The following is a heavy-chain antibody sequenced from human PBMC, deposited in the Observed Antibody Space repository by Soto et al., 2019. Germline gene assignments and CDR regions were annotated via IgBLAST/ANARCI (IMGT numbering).Heavy chain of an antibody. D-gene: IGHD3-22*01. CDR1: GFTVSSNY. CDR3: AKVFYYYDSSGYYYFDY. V-gene: IGHV3-53*01. Sequence: GGSLRLSCAASGFTVSSNYMSWVRQAPGKGLELVSVIYSGGSTYYADSVKGRFTISRDNSKNTPYLQMSSLRAEDTAVYYCAKVFYYYDSSGYYYFDYWGQGTLVTVSS. J-gene: IGHJ4*02. CDR2: IYSGGST.